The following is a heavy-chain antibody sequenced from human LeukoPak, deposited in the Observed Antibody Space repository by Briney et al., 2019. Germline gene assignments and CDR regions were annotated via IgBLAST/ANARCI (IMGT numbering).Heavy chain of an antibody. D-gene: IGHD3-3*01. J-gene: IGHJ5*02. Sequence: GASVKVSCKASGYTFTSYDINWGRQATGQGLEWMGWMNTNSGNTGYAQKFQGRVTITRNTSISTAYMALSSLRSEETAVYYCARGGSFLEWLNWFDPWGQGTLVTVSS. CDR2: MNTNSGNT. V-gene: IGHV1-8*03. CDR1: GYTFTSYD. CDR3: ARGGSFLEWLNWFDP.